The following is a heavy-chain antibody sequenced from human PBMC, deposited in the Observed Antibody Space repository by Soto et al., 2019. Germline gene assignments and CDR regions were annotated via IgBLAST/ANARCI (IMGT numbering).Heavy chain of an antibody. CDR3: AKAFGRPMTVYAPLGF. D-gene: IGHD2-8*01. Sequence: QVQLVQSGAEMKKLGASVKVSCKASGYSFTHYYVHWVRQAPGQGLEWMGWINPYTSTTTYAPKFEGKISLTRDQSVSTAYMEPIGLRSDGSALYFCAKAFGRPMTVYAPLGFWGQGTLVAVSS. J-gene: IGHJ4*02. CDR2: INPYTSTT. V-gene: IGHV1-2*02. CDR1: GYSFTHYY.